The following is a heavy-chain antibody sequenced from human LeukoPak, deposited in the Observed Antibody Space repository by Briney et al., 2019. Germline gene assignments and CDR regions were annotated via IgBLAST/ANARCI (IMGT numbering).Heavy chain of an antibody. CDR1: GFTFSSYG. Sequence: GRSLRLSCAASGFTFSSYGMHWVRQAPGKGLEWVAVISYDGSNKYYADSVKGRFTISRDNAKNSLYLQMNSLRAEDTAVYYCARDSHDYYDSSGYPYYYYYGMDVWGQGTTVTVSS. CDR2: ISYDGSNK. J-gene: IGHJ6*02. V-gene: IGHV3-30*03. D-gene: IGHD3-22*01. CDR3: ARDSHDYYDSSGYPYYYYYGMDV.